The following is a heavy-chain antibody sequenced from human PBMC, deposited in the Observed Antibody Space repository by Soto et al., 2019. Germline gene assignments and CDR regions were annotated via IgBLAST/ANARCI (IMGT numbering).Heavy chain of an antibody. V-gene: IGHV4-59*08. CDR1: GGSISSYY. Sequence: SETLSLTCTVSGGSISSYYWNWIRQPPGKGLEWIGYIYYSGSTNYNPSLKSRVTISVDTSRNQFSLKLSSVTAADTAVYYCARVWGGAFDIWGQGTMVTVS. CDR2: IYYSGST. CDR3: ARVWGGAFDI. D-gene: IGHD3-10*01. J-gene: IGHJ3*02.